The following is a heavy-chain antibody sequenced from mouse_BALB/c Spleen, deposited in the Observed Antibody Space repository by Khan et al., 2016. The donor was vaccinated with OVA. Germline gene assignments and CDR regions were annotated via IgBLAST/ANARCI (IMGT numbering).Heavy chain of an antibody. CDR2: ISSTGST. CDR1: GYSITSEYA. J-gene: IGHJ4*01. V-gene: IGHV3-2*02. D-gene: IGHD2-12*01. CDR3: ARSLYYSYRYALDF. Sequence: VQLKESGPGLVKPSQSLSLTCTVTGYSITSEYAWNWIRQFPGNKLEWMGYISSTGSTSYNPSLKSRISITRDKSKNQFFLQLKSVTTEDTATYYWARSLYYSYRYALDFWGRGTSVTVSA.